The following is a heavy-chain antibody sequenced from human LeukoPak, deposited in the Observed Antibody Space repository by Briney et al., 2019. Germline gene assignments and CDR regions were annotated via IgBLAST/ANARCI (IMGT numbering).Heavy chain of an antibody. CDR3: ARDYGGSSPFDY. J-gene: IGHJ4*02. CDR1: GFTFDSCG. CDR2: INWNGDDT. V-gene: IGHV3-20*04. D-gene: IGHD4-23*01. Sequence: GGSLRLSCEASGFTFDSCGMSWVRQAPGKGLEWVSGINWNGDDTTYADSVKGRFTISRDNAKNSLYLQMNSLRAEDTAVYYCARDYGGSSPFDYWGQGTLVTVSS.